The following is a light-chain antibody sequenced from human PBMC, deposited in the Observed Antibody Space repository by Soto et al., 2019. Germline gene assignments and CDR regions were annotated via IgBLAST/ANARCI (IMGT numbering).Light chain of an antibody. V-gene: IGLV2-14*01. Sequence: QSALTQPASVSGAPGQSITISCTGTNSDVGGYNYVSWYQQHPGKAPQLMIYGVTKRPSGISDRFSGSKSTTTASLTISGLQAEDEADYYCSSYTSDSTGVFGGGTKVTVL. CDR1: NSDVGGYNY. CDR2: GVT. J-gene: IGLJ3*02. CDR3: SSYTSDSTGV.